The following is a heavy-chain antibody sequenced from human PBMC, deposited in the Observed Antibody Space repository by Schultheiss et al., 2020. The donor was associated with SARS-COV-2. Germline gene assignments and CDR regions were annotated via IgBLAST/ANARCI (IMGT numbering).Heavy chain of an antibody. J-gene: IGHJ4*02. Sequence: SVKVSCKASGYTFTSYGISWVRQAPGQGLEWMGGIIPIFGTANYAQKFQGRVTITADKSTSTAYMELSSLRSEDTAVYYCARGRTVTTFYFDYWGQGTLVTVSS. V-gene: IGHV1-69*06. CDR3: ARGRTVTTFYFDY. CDR2: IIPIFGTA. CDR1: GYTFTSYG. D-gene: IGHD4-17*01.